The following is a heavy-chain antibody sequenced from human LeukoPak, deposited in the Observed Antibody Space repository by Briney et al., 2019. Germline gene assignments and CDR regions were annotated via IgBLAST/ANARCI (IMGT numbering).Heavy chain of an antibody. CDR2: INQDGNEK. V-gene: IGHV3-7*05. CDR1: GFTFSGYW. D-gene: IGHD6-19*01. J-gene: IGHJ4*02. CDR3: ATGGAVAGRRGY. Sequence: PGGSLRLSCAVSGFTFSGYWMTWVREAPGKGLEWLATINQDGNEKYCVDSVEGRFTNSRDNAKNSLYLQLNSVRAEDTAVYYCATGGAVAGRRGYWGQGTLVTVSS.